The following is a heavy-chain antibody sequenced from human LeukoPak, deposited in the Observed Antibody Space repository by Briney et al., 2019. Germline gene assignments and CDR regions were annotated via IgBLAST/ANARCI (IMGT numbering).Heavy chain of an antibody. D-gene: IGHD6-19*01. Sequence: ASVKVSCKASGYTFTSYGISWVRQAPGQGLEWMGWISAYNGNTNYAQKLQGRVTMTTDTSTSTAYMELRSLRSDDTAVYYCARDSGYSSGWTNDPPFDYWGQGTLVTVSS. J-gene: IGHJ4*02. CDR1: GYTFTSYG. V-gene: IGHV1-18*04. CDR3: ARDSGYSSGWTNDPPFDY. CDR2: ISAYNGNT.